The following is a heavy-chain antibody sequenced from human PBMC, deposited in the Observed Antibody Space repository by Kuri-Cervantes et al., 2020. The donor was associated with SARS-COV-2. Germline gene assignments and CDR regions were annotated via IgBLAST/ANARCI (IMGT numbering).Heavy chain of an antibody. V-gene: IGHV3-23*01. D-gene: IGHD5-12*01. J-gene: IGHJ4*02. CDR1: GFIFSSAW. Sequence: GGSLRLSCAASGFIFSSAWISWVRQAPGKGLEWVSAISGSGGNTYYADSVKGRFTVSRDNSKSTLYLQMNSVRAEDSAVYYCVQDLDVVAMTDSWGQGTLVTVSS. CDR3: VQDLDVVAMTDS. CDR2: ISGSGGNT.